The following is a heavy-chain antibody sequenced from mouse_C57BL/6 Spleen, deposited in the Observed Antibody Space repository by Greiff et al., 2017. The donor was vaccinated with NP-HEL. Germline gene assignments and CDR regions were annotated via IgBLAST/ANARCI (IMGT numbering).Heavy chain of an antibody. J-gene: IGHJ2*01. D-gene: IGHD2-2*01. CDR2: ISSGSSTI. V-gene: IGHV5-17*01. CDR3: ATLYGYDGDFDY. CDR1: GFTFSDYG. Sequence: EVQLVESGGGLVKPGGSLKLSCAASGFTFSDYGMHWVRQAPEKGLEWVAYISSGSSTIYYADTVKGRFTISRDNAKNTLFLQMTSLRSEDTAMYYCATLYGYDGDFDYWGQGTTLTVSS.